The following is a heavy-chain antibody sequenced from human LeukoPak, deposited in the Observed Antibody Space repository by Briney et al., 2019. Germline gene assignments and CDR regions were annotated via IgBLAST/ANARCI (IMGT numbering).Heavy chain of an antibody. CDR3: ARERRLDDPLFYYYYYMDV. D-gene: IGHD2-2*03. Sequence: GASVKVSCKASGYTFTSYYMHWVRQAPGQGLEWMGIINPSGGSTSYAQKFQGRVTMSVDTSKNQFSLKLSSVTAADTAVYYCARERRLDDPLFYYYYYMDVWGKGTTVTISS. CDR1: GYTFTSYY. V-gene: IGHV1-46*01. CDR2: INPSGGST. J-gene: IGHJ6*03.